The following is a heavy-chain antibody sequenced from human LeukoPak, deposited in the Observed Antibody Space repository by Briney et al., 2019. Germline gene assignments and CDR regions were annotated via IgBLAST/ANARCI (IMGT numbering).Heavy chain of an antibody. V-gene: IGHV3-74*01. CDR1: GFIFHTYW. CDR2: INSDGSIV. D-gene: IGHD1-1*01. CDR3: SRGRNWDDGNH. J-gene: IGHJ5*02. Sequence: PGGSLRLSCAASGFIFHTYWMYWVRQAPGKGLVWVSHINSDGSIVNYEDSVKGRFTISRDNAKNTLYLQMNSLGADDTALYFCSRGRNWDDGNHWGQGTLVTVSS.